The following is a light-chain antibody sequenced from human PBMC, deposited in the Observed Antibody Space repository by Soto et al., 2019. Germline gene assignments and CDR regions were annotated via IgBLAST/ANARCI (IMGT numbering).Light chain of an antibody. CDR3: QQSRDWPPWT. CDR1: QSISSY. CDR2: DAS. J-gene: IGKJ1*01. V-gene: IGKV3-11*01. Sequence: EIVLTQSPATLSLSPGEGATLSCRASQSISSYLAWYQQKPGQATRLLIYDASSRATGIPARFSGSGSGTDLTLTISSLEPEDFAVYYCQQSRDWPPWTFGQGTKVEIK.